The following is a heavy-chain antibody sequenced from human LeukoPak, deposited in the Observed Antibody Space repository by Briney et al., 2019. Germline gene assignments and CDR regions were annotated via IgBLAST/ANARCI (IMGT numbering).Heavy chain of an antibody. J-gene: IGHJ3*02. D-gene: IGHD4-17*01. CDR2: IYYSGST. CDR3: ARGTVTTSIKSFDI. Sequence: SETLSLTCTVSGGSISSYYWSWIRQPPGKGLEWIGYIYYSGSTNYNPSLKSRVTISVDTSKNQFSLKLSSVTAADTAVYYCARGTVTTSIKSFDIWGQGTMVTVSS. V-gene: IGHV4-59*01. CDR1: GGSISSYY.